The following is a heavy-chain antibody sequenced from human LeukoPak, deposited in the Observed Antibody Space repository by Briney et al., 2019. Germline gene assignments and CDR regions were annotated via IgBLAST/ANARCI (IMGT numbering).Heavy chain of an antibody. D-gene: IGHD6-19*01. V-gene: IGHV1-69*06. CDR3: ATWFIGSGTPPGYFDL. J-gene: IGHJ2*01. CDR1: GGTFSSYA. Sequence: SVKVSCKASGGTFSSYAISWVRQAPGQGLEWMGGIIPIFGTANYAQKFQGRVTITADTSTDTAYMELSSLRSEDTAVYYCATWFIGSGTPPGYFDLWGRGTLVTVSS. CDR2: IIPIFGTA.